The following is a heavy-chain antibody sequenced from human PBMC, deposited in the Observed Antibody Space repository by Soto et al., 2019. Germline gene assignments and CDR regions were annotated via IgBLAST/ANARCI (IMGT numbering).Heavy chain of an antibody. V-gene: IGHV4-39*01. CDR2: IYYSGST. Sequence: SETLSLTCTVSGGSISSSSYYWGWIRQPPGKGLEWIGSIYYSGSTYYNPSLKSRVTISVDTSKNQFSLKLSAVTAADKAVYYCARHLGDYYYYYYMDVWGKGTTVTVSS. CDR3: ARHLGDYYYYYYMDV. J-gene: IGHJ6*03. D-gene: IGHD2-15*01. CDR1: GGSISSSSYY.